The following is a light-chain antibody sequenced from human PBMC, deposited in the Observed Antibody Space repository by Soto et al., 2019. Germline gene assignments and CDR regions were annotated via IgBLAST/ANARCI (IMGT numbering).Light chain of an antibody. CDR2: DVD. J-gene: IGLJ1*01. V-gene: IGLV2-8*01. CDR1: SSDVGRYNH. Sequence: QSALTQPPSSSGSPGQSVTISGTGSSSDVGRYNHVSWYQQHPGKAPKLIMFDVDKRPSGVPDRFSGSKSVNTASLTVSGLHAEDEADSDCSAYAGSIFVFGTGTKLTVL. CDR3: SAYAGSIFV.